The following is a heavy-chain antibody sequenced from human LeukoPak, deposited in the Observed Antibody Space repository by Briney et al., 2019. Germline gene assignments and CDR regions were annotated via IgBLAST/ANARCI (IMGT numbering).Heavy chain of an antibody. CDR1: GFTFSSYA. D-gene: IGHD2-2*01. CDR2: ISGSGGST. Sequence: PGGSLRLSCAASGFTFSSYAMSWVRQAPGKGLEWVSAISGSGGSTYCADSVKGRFTISRDNSKNTLYLQMNSLRAEDTAVYYCAKMPSRVPAAKVPYYFDYWGQGTLVTVSS. J-gene: IGHJ4*02. V-gene: IGHV3-23*01. CDR3: AKMPSRVPAAKVPYYFDY.